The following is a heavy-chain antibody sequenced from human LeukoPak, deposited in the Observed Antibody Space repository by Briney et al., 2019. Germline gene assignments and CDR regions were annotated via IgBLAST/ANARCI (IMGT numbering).Heavy chain of an antibody. CDR3: ARGQNGMDV. Sequence: GGSLRLSCAASGFTASSNYMSWVRQAPGKGLEWVSYISSGSRTIYYADSVKGRFTISRDNAKNSLYLQMNSLRAEDMAVYYCARGQNGMDVWGQGTTVTVSS. V-gene: IGHV3-48*04. CDR1: GFTASSNY. J-gene: IGHJ6*02. CDR2: ISSGSRTI.